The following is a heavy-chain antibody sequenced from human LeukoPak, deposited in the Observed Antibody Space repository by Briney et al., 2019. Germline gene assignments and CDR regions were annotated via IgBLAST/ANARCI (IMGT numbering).Heavy chain of an antibody. CDR3: ARGSTEVVAATPQVWSVWFDP. CDR1: GGSFSGYY. CDR2: INHSGST. Sequence: SETLSLTCAVSGGSFSGYYWSWIRQPPGKGLEWIGGINHSGSTNYNPSLKSRVTISVDTSKNQVSLKLSCVTAADTAVYYCARGSTEVVAATPQVWSVWFDPWGQGTLVTVSS. V-gene: IGHV4-34*01. J-gene: IGHJ5*02. D-gene: IGHD2-15*01.